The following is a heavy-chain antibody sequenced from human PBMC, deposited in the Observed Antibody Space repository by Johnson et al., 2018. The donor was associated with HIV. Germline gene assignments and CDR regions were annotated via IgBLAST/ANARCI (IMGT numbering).Heavy chain of an antibody. CDR3: AKDQPIAV. Sequence: VQLVESGGAVVQPGGSLRLSCAASGFTYDDYAIHWVRQAPGKGLEWVSLISWDGNRNYYADSIKGRFTISRNNAKNSLYLQMNSLRAEDTALYYFAKDQPIAVWRQGTMVTVSS. CDR2: ISWDGNRN. CDR1: GFTYDDYA. J-gene: IGHJ3*01. V-gene: IGHV3-43D*03.